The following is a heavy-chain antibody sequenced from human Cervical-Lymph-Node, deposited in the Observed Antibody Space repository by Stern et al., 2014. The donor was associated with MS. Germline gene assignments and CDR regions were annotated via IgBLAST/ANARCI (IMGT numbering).Heavy chain of an antibody. CDR1: GYTFTSYD. V-gene: IGHV1-8*01. CDR3: ARGRVDLIRALGI. CDR2: MNPNNGNT. J-gene: IGHJ3*02. Sequence: QVQLVQSGAEVKKPGASVKVSCKASGYTFTSYDISWVRQATGQGLEWMGWMNPNNGNTGYGQKFQGRVTMTRNTSISTAYMELSSLRSDDTGVYYCARGRVDLIRALGIWGQGTMVTVSS. D-gene: IGHD3-16*01.